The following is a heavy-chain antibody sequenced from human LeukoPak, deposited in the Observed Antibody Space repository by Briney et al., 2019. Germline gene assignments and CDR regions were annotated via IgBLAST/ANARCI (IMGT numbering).Heavy chain of an antibody. Sequence: GASVKVSCKASGYTFTGYYMHWVRQAPGQGLEWMGWINPNSGGTNYAQKFQGRVTMTRDTSISTAYMELSRLRSDDTAVYCCTSSSSGRDWFDPWGQGTLVTVSS. CDR2: INPNSGGT. CDR1: GYTFTGYY. D-gene: IGHD6-6*01. V-gene: IGHV1-2*02. J-gene: IGHJ5*02. CDR3: TSSSSGRDWFDP.